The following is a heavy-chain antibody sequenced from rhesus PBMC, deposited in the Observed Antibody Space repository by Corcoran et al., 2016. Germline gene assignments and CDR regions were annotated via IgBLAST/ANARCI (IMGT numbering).Heavy chain of an antibody. CDR3: ARRLATVTLSYFDY. V-gene: IGHV4S14*01. D-gene: IGHD5-36*02. Sequence: QVQLQESGPGLVQPSATLSLTCAVSGYSISSGYYWGWIRQPPGTGLEWIGSIYGSGGSNYLNPSRKSRVTLSVDTSKNQFSLKLSSVTAADTAVYYCARRLATVTLSYFDYWGQGVLVTISS. J-gene: IGHJ4*01. CDR2: IYGSGGSN. CDR1: GYSISSGYY.